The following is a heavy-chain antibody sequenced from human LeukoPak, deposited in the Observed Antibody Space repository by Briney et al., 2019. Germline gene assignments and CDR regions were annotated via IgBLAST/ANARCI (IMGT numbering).Heavy chain of an antibody. CDR2: IYSGGST. CDR3: AREGYSPY. D-gene: IGHD6-13*01. Sequence: GGSLRLSCEASGFTLSTYWMSWVRQAPGKGLEWVSVIYSGGSTYYADSVKGRFTSSRDNSKNTLYLQMNGLRAEDTAVYYCAREGYSPYWGQGTLVTVSS. J-gene: IGHJ4*02. CDR1: GFTLSTYW. V-gene: IGHV3-66*01.